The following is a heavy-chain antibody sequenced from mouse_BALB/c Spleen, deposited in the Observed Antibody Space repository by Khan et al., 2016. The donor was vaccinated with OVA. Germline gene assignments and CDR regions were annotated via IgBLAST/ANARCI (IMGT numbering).Heavy chain of an antibody. V-gene: IGHV1-4*01. CDR1: GYTFTTYT. CDR3: AKEGAYYRSDGWFAY. D-gene: IGHD2-14*01. CDR2: IIPSTDYT. J-gene: IGHJ3*01. Sequence: QVQLKQSGAELARPGASVKMSCKASGYTFTTYTIHWVKQRPGQGLEWIGYIIPSTDYTTYNQKFKDKATLTADKSSSTAYMTLSSLTSDYSAVYYCAKEGAYYRSDGWFAYWGQGTLVTVSA.